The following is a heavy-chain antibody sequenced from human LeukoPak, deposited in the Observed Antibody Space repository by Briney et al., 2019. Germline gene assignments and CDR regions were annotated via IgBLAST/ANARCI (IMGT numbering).Heavy chain of an antibody. Sequence: PGGSLRLSCAASGFTFSSYAMSWVRQAPGKGLEYVSAISSNGGSTYYADSVKGRFTISRDNSKNTLYLQMSSLRTEDTAVYYCAKEGTPQVSTWYDLWGQGTQVIVSS. V-gene: IGHV3-64D*06. D-gene: IGHD3-10*01. CDR3: AKEGTPQVSTWYDL. CDR1: GFTFSSYA. CDR2: ISSNGGST. J-gene: IGHJ5*02.